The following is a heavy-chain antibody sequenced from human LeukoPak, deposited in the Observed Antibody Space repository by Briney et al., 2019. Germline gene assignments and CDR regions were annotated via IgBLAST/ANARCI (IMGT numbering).Heavy chain of an antibody. V-gene: IGHV3-66*02. J-gene: IGHJ4*02. CDR3: AGRRVLDASFDY. D-gene: IGHD3-16*01. Sequence: GGSLRLSCAASGLTVSNNYMSWVRQAPGKGLEWVSVIYSGDNTYYVESVKGRLTISRDNSKNTLFLQMNRLRAEDTAVYYCAGRRVLDASFDYWGQGTLVTVSS. CDR1: GLTVSNNY. CDR2: IYSGDNT.